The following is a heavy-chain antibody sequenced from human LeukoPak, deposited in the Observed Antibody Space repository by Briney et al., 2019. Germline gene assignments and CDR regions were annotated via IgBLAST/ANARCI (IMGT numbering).Heavy chain of an antibody. Sequence: GGSLRLSCAASGLIFSFYAMHWVRQAPGKGLEWVAVISYDGSNKYYADSVKGRFTISRDNSKNTLYVQMNSLRAEDTAVYYCASDSRVAGGNMAYFDYWGQGTLVTVSS. CDR3: ASDSRVAGGNMAYFDY. V-gene: IGHV3-30-3*01. CDR2: ISYDGSNK. CDR1: GLIFSFYA. D-gene: IGHD6-13*01. J-gene: IGHJ4*02.